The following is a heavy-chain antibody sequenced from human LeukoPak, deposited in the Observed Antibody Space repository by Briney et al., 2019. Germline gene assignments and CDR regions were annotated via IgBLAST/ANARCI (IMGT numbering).Heavy chain of an antibody. V-gene: IGHV1-2*02. J-gene: IGHJ4*02. CDR3: ARDRGAMVRGVIMGSY. CDR2: INPNSGGT. D-gene: IGHD3-10*01. Sequence: GASVKVSCKASGYTFTGYYMHWVRQAPGQGLEWMGWINPNSGGTNYAQKFQGRVTMTRGTSISTAYMELSRLRSDDTAVYYCARDRGAMVRGVIMGSYWGQGTLVTVSS. CDR1: GYTFTGYY.